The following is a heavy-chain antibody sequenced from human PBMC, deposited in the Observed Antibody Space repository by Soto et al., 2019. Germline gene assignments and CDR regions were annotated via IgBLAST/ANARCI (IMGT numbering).Heavy chain of an antibody. CDR2: IYYSGST. V-gene: IGHV4-61*01. D-gene: IGHD3-3*01. CDR3: ARYGSDFWSGYYTGFDP. Sequence: PSETLSLTCTVSGGSVSSGSYYWSWIRQPPGKGLGWIGYIYYSGSTNYNPSLKSRVTISVDTSKNQFSLKLSSVTAADTAVYYCARYGSDFWSGYYTGFDPWGQGTLVTVSS. CDR1: GGSVSSGSYY. J-gene: IGHJ5*02.